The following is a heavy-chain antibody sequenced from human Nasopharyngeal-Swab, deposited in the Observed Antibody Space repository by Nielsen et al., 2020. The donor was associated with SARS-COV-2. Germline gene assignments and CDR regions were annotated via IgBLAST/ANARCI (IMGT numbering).Heavy chain of an antibody. J-gene: IGHJ6*02. V-gene: IGHV3-21*01. CDR3: ARDGLDYDFWSAYFMDG. D-gene: IGHD3-3*01. CDR1: GFTFNNYN. Sequence: GESLKISCAASGFTFNNYNFNWVRQAPGKGLEWVSSISSSSSYIYYADSVKGRFTISRDNAKNSLYLQMNSLRAEDTAVYYCARDGLDYDFWSAYFMDGWGQGTTVTVSS. CDR2: ISSSSSYI.